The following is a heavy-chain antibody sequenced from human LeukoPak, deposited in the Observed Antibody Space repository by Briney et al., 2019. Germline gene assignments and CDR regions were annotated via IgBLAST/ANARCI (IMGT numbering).Heavy chain of an antibody. CDR3: ARGYTAVVPAAILA. D-gene: IGHD2-2*01. J-gene: IGHJ4*02. CDR1: GFTFSSYS. V-gene: IGHV3-30*03. Sequence: GGSLRLSCAASGFTFSSYSMNWVRQAPGKGLEWVAVISYDGSNKYYADSVKGRFTISRDNSKNTLYLQMNSLRAEDTAVYYCARGYTAVVPAAILAWGQGTLVTVSS. CDR2: ISYDGSNK.